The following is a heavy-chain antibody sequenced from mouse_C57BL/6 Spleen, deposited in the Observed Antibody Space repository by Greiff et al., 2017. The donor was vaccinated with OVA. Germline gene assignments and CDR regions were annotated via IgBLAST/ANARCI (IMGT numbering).Heavy chain of an antibody. D-gene: IGHD3-3*01. CDR3: AREGFRPYAMDY. CDR1: GYTFTDYN. CDR2: INPNNGGT. V-gene: IGHV1-22*01. J-gene: IGHJ4*01. Sequence: VQLQQSGPELVKPGASVKMSCKASGYTFTDYNMHWVKQSHGKSLEWIGYINPNNGGTSYNQKFKGTATLPVHKSSSTAYMELRSLTSEDSAVYYCAREGFRPYAMDYWGQGTSVTVSS.